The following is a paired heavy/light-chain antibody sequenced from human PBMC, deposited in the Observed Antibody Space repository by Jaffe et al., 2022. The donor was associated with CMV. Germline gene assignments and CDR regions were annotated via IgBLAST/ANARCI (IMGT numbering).Light chain of an antibody. CDR1: QSVSSY. CDR2: DAS. CDR3: QQRSNWPPHT. V-gene: IGKV3-11*01. Sequence: EIVLTQSPATLSLSPGERATLSCRASQSVSSYLAWYQQKPGQAPRLLIYDASNRATGIPARFSGSGSGTDFTLTISSLEPEDFAVYYCQQRSNWPPHTFGGGTKVEIK. J-gene: IGKJ4*01.
Heavy chain of an antibody. V-gene: IGHV1-58*01. J-gene: IGHJ4*02. CDR1: GFTFTSSA. CDR2: IVVGSGNT. D-gene: IGHD3-9*01. CDR3: AADVSSQAGGRRYYDILTGYWYNFDY. Sequence: QMQLVQSGPEVKKPGTSVKVSCKASGFTFTSSAVQWVRQARGQRLEWIGWIVVGSGNTNYAQKFQERVTITRDMSTSTAYMELSSLRSEDTAVYYCAADVSSQAGGRRYYDILTGYWYNFDYWGQGTLVTVSS.